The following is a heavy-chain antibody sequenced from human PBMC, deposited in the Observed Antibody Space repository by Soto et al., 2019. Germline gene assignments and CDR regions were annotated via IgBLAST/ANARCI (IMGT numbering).Heavy chain of an antibody. D-gene: IGHD3-10*01. CDR1: GFYFSSFG. J-gene: IGHJ6*02. CDR2: ISYDGSHQ. Sequence: QVQLVESGGGVVQPGRSLRLSCTASGFYFSSFGMHWVRQAPGKGLEWVTVISYDGSHQNYADSVKGRFTVSRDSSTNTLYLQMNSLRPDDTAVYCCAKVRVRGFGAFSDMDVWGQGTTVTVSS. CDR3: AKVRVRGFGAFSDMDV. V-gene: IGHV3-30*18.